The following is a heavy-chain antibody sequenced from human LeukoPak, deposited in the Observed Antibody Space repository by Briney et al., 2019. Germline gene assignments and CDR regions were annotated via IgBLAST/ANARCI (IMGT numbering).Heavy chain of an antibody. J-gene: IGHJ5*02. CDR3: ARDVATISNWFDP. Sequence: PGGSLRLSCAVSGFTVSGNYMSWVRQAPGKGLEWVANINQDGSEKYYVDSVKGRFTISRDNAKNSLYLQMNSLRAEDTAVYYCARDVATISNWFDPWGQGTLVTVSS. D-gene: IGHD5-24*01. V-gene: IGHV3-7*01. CDR2: INQDGSEK. CDR1: GFTVSGNY.